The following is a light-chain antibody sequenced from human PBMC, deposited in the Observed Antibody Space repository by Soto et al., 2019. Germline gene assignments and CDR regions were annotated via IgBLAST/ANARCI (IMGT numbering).Light chain of an antibody. V-gene: IGKV1-8*01. Sequence: AIRMTQSPSSLSASTGDRVTITCRASQGISSYLAWYQQKPGKAPKLLIYAASTLQSGVPSRFSGSGSGTEFTLTISSLQPGDFATYYCQHYNTYPWTFGHGTKVDIK. CDR1: QGISSY. CDR2: AAS. J-gene: IGKJ1*01. CDR3: QHYNTYPWT.